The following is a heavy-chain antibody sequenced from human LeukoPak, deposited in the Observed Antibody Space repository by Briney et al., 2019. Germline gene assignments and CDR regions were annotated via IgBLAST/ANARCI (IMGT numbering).Heavy chain of an antibody. D-gene: IGHD3-3*01. V-gene: IGHV3-30-3*02. J-gene: IGHJ4*02. CDR1: GFTFSSFP. Sequence: GRSLRLSCAASGFTFSSFPMHWVRQAPGKGLEWVAVISYDGINKYYADSVKGRFTISRDNSKNTLYLQMNSLRAEDTAVYYCAKTVDFWSGYYDYWGQGTLVTVSS. CDR2: ISYDGINK. CDR3: AKTVDFWSGYYDY.